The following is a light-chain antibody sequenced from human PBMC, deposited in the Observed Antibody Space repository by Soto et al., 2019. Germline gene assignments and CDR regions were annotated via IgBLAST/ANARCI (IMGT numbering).Light chain of an antibody. CDR3: LSYTTSSSYV. J-gene: IGLJ1*01. CDR2: EVS. V-gene: IGLV2-14*01. CDR1: SSDVGAYNR. Sequence: SALTQPASVSGSPGQSITISCTGTSSDVGAYNRVSWYQQHSGKAPKLMIYEVSNRPSGVSNRFSGSKSGNTASLTISGLQAEDEADYYCLSYTTSSSYVFGTGTKVTVL.